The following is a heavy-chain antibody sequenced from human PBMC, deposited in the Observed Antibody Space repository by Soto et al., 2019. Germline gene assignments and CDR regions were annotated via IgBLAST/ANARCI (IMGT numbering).Heavy chain of an antibody. Sequence: QEQLVQSGAEVKKPGASVKVSCKSSGFIFNNYYIHWVRQAPGEGLEWMGIINPSGDSPTPAPKFQGRVTMTMDTSTTTAYMQLSSLRSEDTAVYYCATRARFLESTMGINMDVWGQGTTVTVAS. J-gene: IGHJ6*02. D-gene: IGHD3-3*01. CDR1: GFIFNNYY. V-gene: IGHV1-46*02. CDR3: ATRARFLESTMGINMDV. CDR2: INPSGDSP.